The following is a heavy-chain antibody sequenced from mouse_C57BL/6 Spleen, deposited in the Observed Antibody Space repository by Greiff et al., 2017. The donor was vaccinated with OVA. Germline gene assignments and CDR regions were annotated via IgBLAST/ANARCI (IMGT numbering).Heavy chain of an antibody. V-gene: IGHV1-52*01. CDR3: ARGFYDGYPDWCAY. CDR2: IDPSDSET. Sequence: QVQLKQPGAELVRPGSSVKLSCKASGYTFTSYWMHWVKQRPIQGLEWIGNIDPSDSETQYNQKFKDKATLTVDKSSSTAYMQLSSLTSEDSAVYYCARGFYDGYPDWCAYWGQGTLVTVSA. D-gene: IGHD2-3*01. J-gene: IGHJ3*01. CDR1: GYTFTSYW.